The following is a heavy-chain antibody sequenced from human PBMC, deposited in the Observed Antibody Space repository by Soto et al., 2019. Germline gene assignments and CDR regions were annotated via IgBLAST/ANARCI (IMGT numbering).Heavy chain of an antibody. CDR2: RPPNSGNT. CDR3: ARVCSNSYGWFDP. V-gene: IGHV1-8*01. D-gene: IGHD6-13*01. CDR1: GYTFTISD. J-gene: IGHJ5*02. Sequence: QVQLEQSGADVKKPGASVKLSCKASGYTFTISDINWVRQATGQWLEWMGWRPPNSGNTAYAQKFQGRVTMTRNTTQNTACMELRSLTSEATAVDYCARVCSNSYGWFDPCGEGSPVTVCS.